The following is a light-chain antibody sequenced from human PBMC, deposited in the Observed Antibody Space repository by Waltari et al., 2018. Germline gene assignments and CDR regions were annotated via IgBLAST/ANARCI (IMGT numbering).Light chain of an antibody. CDR1: QSISSW. Sequence: DIQMTQSPSTLSASVGDRVTITCRASQSISSWLAWYQQRPGKAPKLLIYKASSLESGVPSRFSGSGSGTEFTLTISSLQPDDFATYYCQQYNSYPYTFGQGTKLEIK. J-gene: IGKJ2*01. V-gene: IGKV1-5*03. CDR3: QQYNSYPYT. CDR2: KAS.